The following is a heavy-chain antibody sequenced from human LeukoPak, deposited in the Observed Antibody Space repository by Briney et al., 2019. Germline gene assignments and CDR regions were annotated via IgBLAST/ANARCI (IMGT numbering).Heavy chain of an antibody. CDR2: IYYSGST. Sequence: KPSETLSLTCTVSGGSISSYYWSWIRQPPGKGLEWIGYIYYSGSTNYNPSLKSRVTISVDTSKNQFSLKLSSVTAADTAVYYCATTKYYDFWSGYYTENYFDYWGRGTLVTVSS. CDR1: GGSISSYY. V-gene: IGHV4-59*01. D-gene: IGHD3-3*01. J-gene: IGHJ4*02. CDR3: ATTKYYDFWSGYYTENYFDY.